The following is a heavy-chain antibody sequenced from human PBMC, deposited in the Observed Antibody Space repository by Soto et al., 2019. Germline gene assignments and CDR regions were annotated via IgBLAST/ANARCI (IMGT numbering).Heavy chain of an antibody. J-gene: IGHJ5*02. CDR1: GGTFSSYA. D-gene: IGHD2-15*01. CDR3: ARGVVVAAASQLGWFDP. Sequence: QVQLVQSGAEMKKPGSSVKVSCKASGGTFSSYAISWVRQAPGQGLEWMGGITPMFGTTKYAQKFQGRLTSTADESTSTAYMELSSPRSGDAAVYYCARGVVVAAASQLGWFDPWGQGTLVTVSS. V-gene: IGHV1-69*01. CDR2: ITPMFGTT.